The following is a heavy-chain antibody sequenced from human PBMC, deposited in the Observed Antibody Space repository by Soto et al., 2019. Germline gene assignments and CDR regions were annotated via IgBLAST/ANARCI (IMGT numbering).Heavy chain of an antibody. CDR3: VKRGDSTSWYWFDP. D-gene: IGHD6-13*01. CDR2: ISASGTST. V-gene: IGHV3-23*01. CDR1: GITFSSNA. Sequence: EVQLLESGGGLVQPGGSLRLSCAASGITFSSNAMSWVRQAPGKGLEWVSSISASGTSTYYADSVMGRFTISRDISKNKLYLQMNTLRADDTAVYYCVKRGDSTSWYWFDPWGQGTLVTVSS. J-gene: IGHJ5*02.